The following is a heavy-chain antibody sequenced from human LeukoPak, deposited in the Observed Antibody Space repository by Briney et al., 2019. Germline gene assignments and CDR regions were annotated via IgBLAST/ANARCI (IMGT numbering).Heavy chain of an antibody. CDR1: GFSFSGHW. D-gene: IGHD6-6*01. J-gene: IGHJ4*02. Sequence: GGSLRLSCIASGFSFSGHWMHWARHLPGKGLVWVSRISPTGSTTSYADSVKGRFTVSRDNAKNTLYLQVNNLRAEDTAVYYCARGPNSNWSGLDFWGQGTLLTVSS. CDR3: ARGPNSNWSGLDF. CDR2: ISPTGSTT. V-gene: IGHV3-74*01.